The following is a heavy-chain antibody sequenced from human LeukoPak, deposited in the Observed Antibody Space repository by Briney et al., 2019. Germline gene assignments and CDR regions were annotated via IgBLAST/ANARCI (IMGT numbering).Heavy chain of an antibody. Sequence: GGSLRLSCAASGFTFSSYAMSWVRQAPGKGLEWVSAISGSGGSTYYADSVKGRFTISRDNAKNSLYLQMNSLRAEDTAVYYCARDRGSSGYNSKFDYWGQGTLVTVSS. CDR2: ISGSGGST. V-gene: IGHV3-23*01. CDR1: GFTFSSYA. D-gene: IGHD3-22*01. CDR3: ARDRGSSGYNSKFDY. J-gene: IGHJ4*02.